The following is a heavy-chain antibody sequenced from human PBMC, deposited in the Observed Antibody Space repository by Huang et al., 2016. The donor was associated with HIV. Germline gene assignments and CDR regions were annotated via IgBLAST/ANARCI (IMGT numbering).Heavy chain of an antibody. CDR1: GGSFSGYY. J-gene: IGHJ4*02. CDR2: INHSRTT. V-gene: IGHV4-34*01. CDR3: ARGRGRSGYHLEF. D-gene: IGHD3-3*01. Sequence: QVRLHQWGAGLLKPSETLSLTCAVYGGSFSGYYWTWIRQSPRKGLGWIGEINHSRTTNYNPSLKSRVSMSVDTSKNQFSVKLRSVTAADTAIYYCARGRGRSGYHLEFWGQGTLVSVSP.